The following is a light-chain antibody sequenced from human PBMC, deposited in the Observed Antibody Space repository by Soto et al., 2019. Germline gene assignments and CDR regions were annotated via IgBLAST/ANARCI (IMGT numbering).Light chain of an antibody. J-gene: IGKJ1*01. CDR2: AAS. V-gene: IGKV1-39*01. Sequence: DIQMTQSPSSLSGSARDRITIACRASQSISNHLNWYQQKPGKGPNLLIYAASSLQRGVPSRFSGSGSGRDFVLTISSLQPEDSATYYCQQSYGTPWTFGQGTKVDIK. CDR3: QQSYGTPWT. CDR1: QSISNH.